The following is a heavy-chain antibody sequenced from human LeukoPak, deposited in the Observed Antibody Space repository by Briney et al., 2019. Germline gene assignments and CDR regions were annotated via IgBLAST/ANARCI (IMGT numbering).Heavy chain of an antibody. CDR3: ARDNPATLWWNHYYGMDV. V-gene: IGHV4-30-4*01. CDR1: GGSISSGDYY. D-gene: IGHD2-21*01. CDR2: IYYSGST. J-gene: IGHJ6*02. Sequence: SETLSLTCTVSGGSISSGDYYWSWIRQPPGKGLEWIGYIYYSGSTYYNPSLKSRVTISVDTSKNQFSLKLSSVTAADTAVYYCARDNPATLWWNHYYGMDVWGQGTTVTVSS.